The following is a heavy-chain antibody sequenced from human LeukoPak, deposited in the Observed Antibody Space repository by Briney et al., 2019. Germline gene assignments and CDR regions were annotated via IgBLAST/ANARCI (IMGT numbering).Heavy chain of an antibody. CDR2: ISYSGTT. CDR3: ARRNYGDYDHYFDS. Sequence: SETLSLTCTVSGGSISVYLWSWIRQPPGKGLEWIGYISYSGTTNHHPSLRSRVTIITDTSKNQFSLRLSSVTAADTAVYYCARRNYGDYDHYFDSWGQGTQVTV. J-gene: IGHJ4*02. V-gene: IGHV4-59*08. D-gene: IGHD4-17*01. CDR1: GGSISVYL.